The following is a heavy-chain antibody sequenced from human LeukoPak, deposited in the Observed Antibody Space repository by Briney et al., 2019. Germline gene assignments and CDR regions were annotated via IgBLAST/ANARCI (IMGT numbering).Heavy chain of an antibody. J-gene: IGHJ4*02. Sequence: TSETLSLTCTVSGGSISSGGYYWSWIRQHPGKGLEWIGYIYYSGSTYYNPSLKSRVTISVDTSKNQFSLKLSSVTAADTAVYYCARDVVRGVFDYWGQGTLVTVSS. CDR2: IYYSGST. D-gene: IGHD3-10*01. CDR3: ARDVVRGVFDY. V-gene: IGHV4-31*03. CDR1: GGSISSGGYY.